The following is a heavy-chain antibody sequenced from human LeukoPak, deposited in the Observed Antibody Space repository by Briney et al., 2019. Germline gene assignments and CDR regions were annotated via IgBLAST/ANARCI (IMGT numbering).Heavy chain of an antibody. CDR1: GFTLSSYS. V-gene: IGHV3-21*01. J-gene: IGHJ4*02. D-gene: IGHD6-13*01. CDR2: ISSSSSYI. Sequence: GGSLRLSCAASGFTLSSYSVNWVRQAPGKGLEWVSSISSSSSYIYYADSVKGRFTISRDNAKNSLYLQMNSLRAEDTAVYYCARESRYSSSLRFFDYWGQGTLVTVSS. CDR3: ARESRYSSSLRFFDY.